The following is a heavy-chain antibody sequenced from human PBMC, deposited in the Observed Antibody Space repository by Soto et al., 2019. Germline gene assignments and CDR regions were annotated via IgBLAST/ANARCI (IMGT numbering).Heavy chain of an antibody. Sequence: QVQLVQSGAEVKKPGSSVKVSCKASGGTFSSYAISWVRQAPGQGLEWMGGIIPIFGTANYAQKFQGRVTMTADECTSTAYMALSSLRSEDTAVYYCARGAGQLLVLGNNWFDPWGQGTLVTVSS. J-gene: IGHJ5*02. CDR2: IIPIFGTA. V-gene: IGHV1-69*12. D-gene: IGHD2-2*01. CDR1: GGTFSSYA. CDR3: ARGAGQLLVLGNNWFDP.